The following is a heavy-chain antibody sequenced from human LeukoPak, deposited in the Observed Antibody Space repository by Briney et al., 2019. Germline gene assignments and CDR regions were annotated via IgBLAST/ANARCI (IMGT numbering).Heavy chain of an antibody. CDR3: AREGKYDFWSGYLNFDY. CDR2: ISSSSSYI. CDR1: GFTFSSYS. D-gene: IGHD3-3*01. J-gene: IGHJ4*02. V-gene: IGHV3-21*01. Sequence: PGGSLRLPCAASGFTFSSYSMNWVRQAPGKGLEWVSSISSSSSYIYYADSVKGRFTISRDNAKNSLYLQMNSLRAEDTAVYYCAREGKYDFWSGYLNFDYWGQGTLVTVSS.